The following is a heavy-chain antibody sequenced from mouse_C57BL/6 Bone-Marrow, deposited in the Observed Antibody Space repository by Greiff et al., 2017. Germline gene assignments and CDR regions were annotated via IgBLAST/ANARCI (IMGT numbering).Heavy chain of an antibody. V-gene: IGHV1-52*01. Sequence: VKLKQPGAELVRPGSSVKLSCKASGYTFTSYWMHWVKQRPIQGIEWIGNIDPSDSETHYNQKFKDKATLTVDKSSSTAYMQLSSLTSEDSAVYYCAHSSGLAWFAYWGQGTLVTVSA. D-gene: IGHD3-2*02. J-gene: IGHJ3*01. CDR1: GYTFTSYW. CDR2: IDPSDSET. CDR3: AHSSGLAWFAY.